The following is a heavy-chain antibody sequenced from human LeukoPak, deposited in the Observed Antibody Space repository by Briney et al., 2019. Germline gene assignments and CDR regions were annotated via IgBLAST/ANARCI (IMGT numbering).Heavy chain of an antibody. CDR2: ISWNSGSI. J-gene: IGHJ5*02. CDR3: AKKYSTGLDP. CDR1: GFTFDDYA. V-gene: IGHV3-9*01. D-gene: IGHD1-26*01. Sequence: GGSLRLSCAASGFTFDDYAMHWVRQAPGKGLEWVSGISWNSGSIGYADSVKGRFTISRDNSKNTLYLQMNSLRAEDTAVYYCAKKYSTGLDPWGQGTLVTVPS.